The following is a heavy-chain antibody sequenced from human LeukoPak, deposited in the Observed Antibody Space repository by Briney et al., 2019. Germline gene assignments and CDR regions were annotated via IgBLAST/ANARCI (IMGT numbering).Heavy chain of an antibody. CDR3: ARERIAAADLDAFDI. J-gene: IGHJ3*02. CDR1: GYTLTGYY. V-gene: IGHV1-2*02. Sequence: ASVKVSCKASGYTLTGYYMHWVRQAPGQGLEWMGWINPNSGGTNYAQKFQGRVTMTRDTSISTAYMELSRLRSDDTAVYYCARERIAAADLDAFDIWGQGTMVTVSS. CDR2: INPNSGGT. D-gene: IGHD6-13*01.